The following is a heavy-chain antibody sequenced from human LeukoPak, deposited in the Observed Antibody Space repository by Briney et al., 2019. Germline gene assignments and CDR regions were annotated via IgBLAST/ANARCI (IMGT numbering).Heavy chain of an antibody. D-gene: IGHD2-15*01. CDR1: GDGVSRDSAA. CDR2: TYYRSKWYV. Sequence: SQTLSLTCAISGDGVSRDSAAWNWIRQSPSRGLEWLGRTYYRSKWYVDYAVSVKGRINVNPDASKNQFSLQLTSMSPEDTAVYYCARAVVVAAEWNDAFDLWGQGTLVTVSS. CDR3: ARAVVVAAEWNDAFDL. V-gene: IGHV6-1*01. J-gene: IGHJ3*01.